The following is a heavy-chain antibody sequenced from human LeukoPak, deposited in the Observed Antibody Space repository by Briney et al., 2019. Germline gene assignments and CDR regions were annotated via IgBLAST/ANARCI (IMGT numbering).Heavy chain of an antibody. V-gene: IGHV1-46*01. CDR3: ARDFQGYYYYGMDV. Sequence: ASVKVSCKASGYTFTSYYMHWVRRAPGQGLDWVGIINPSAVSTTYAQKFQGRVTMTRDTSTSTVYMELSSLRSEDTAVYYCARDFQGYYYYGMDVWGQGTTVTVS. CDR2: INPSAVST. J-gene: IGHJ6*02. CDR1: GYTFTSYY.